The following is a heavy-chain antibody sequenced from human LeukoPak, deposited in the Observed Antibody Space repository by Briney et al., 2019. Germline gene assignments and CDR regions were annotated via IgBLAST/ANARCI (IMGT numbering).Heavy chain of an antibody. J-gene: IGHJ4*02. D-gene: IGHD6-13*01. CDR2: ISYSGST. CDR1: GGSISSYY. Sequence: SETLSLTCTVSGGSISSYYWSWIRHPPGKGLEWIDYISYSGSTNYNPSLKSRVTMSVDTAKNQFSLRLSSVTAADTAVYYCARHGSSYSFDCWGQGTLVTVSS. CDR3: ARHGSSYSFDC. V-gene: IGHV4-59*08.